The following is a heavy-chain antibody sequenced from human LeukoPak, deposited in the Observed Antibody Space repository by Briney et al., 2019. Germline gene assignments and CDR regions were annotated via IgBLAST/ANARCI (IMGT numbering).Heavy chain of an antibody. CDR2: IKEDGGEK. D-gene: IGHD4-11*01. J-gene: IGHJ4*02. Sequence: GGSLRLSCAASGFTVSSNYMSWVRQAPGKGLEWVANIKEDGGEKYYVDSVKGRFTISRDNAKNSLSLQMDSLRAEDTAVYYCARDLSYSTSSGGSFDYWGQGALVTVSS. V-gene: IGHV3-7*05. CDR3: ARDLSYSTSSGGSFDY. CDR1: GFTVSSNY.